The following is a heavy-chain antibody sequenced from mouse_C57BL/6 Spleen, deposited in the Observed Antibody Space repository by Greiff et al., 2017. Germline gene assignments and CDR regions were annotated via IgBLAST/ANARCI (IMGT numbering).Heavy chain of an antibody. D-gene: IGHD1-1*01. CDR2: IDPSDSYT. Sequence: QVQLQQPGAELVMPGASVKLSCKASGYTFTSYWMHWVKQRPGQGLEWIGEIDPSDSYTNYNQKFKGKSTLTVDKSSSTAYMQLSSLTSEDSAVYYCARRGLYYGSSGDAMDYWGQGTSVTVSS. CDR3: ARRGLYYGSSGDAMDY. J-gene: IGHJ4*01. CDR1: GYTFTSYW. V-gene: IGHV1-69*01.